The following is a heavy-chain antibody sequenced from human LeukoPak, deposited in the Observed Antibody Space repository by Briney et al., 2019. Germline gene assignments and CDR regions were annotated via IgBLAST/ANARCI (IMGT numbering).Heavy chain of an antibody. CDR3: GRAFPPLRTSSAGDL. CDR2: ISGLSTHI. CDR1: GFTFSDYD. D-gene: IGHD3-16*01. V-gene: IGHV3-69-1*02. J-gene: IGHJ4*02. Sequence: GGSLRLSCSASGFTFSDYDMNWVRQAPGKGLEWVSSISGLSTHIYYGDSVKGRFSISRDNAKNSVYLQMNSLGVEDTAIYYCGRAFPPLRTSSAGDLWGQGILVAVSS.